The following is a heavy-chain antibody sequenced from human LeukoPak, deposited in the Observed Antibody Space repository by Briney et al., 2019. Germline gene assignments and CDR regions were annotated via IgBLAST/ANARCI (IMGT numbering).Heavy chain of an antibody. CDR1: GGTFSTFA. Sequence: SVKVSCKASGGTFSTFAISWVRQAPGQGLEWMGGIIPIFATANHAEKFQGRVTITADQSTSTAYMELSSLRSDDTAVYYCARGPIAAAGDYWGQGTLVTVSS. J-gene: IGHJ4*02. CDR3: ARGPIAAAGDY. D-gene: IGHD6-13*01. CDR2: IIPIFATA. V-gene: IGHV1-69*01.